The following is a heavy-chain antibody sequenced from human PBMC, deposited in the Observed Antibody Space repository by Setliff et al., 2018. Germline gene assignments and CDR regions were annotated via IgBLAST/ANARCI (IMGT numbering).Heavy chain of an antibody. CDR2: INHSGST. CDR1: GGSFSTYY. V-gene: IGHV4-34*01. CDR3: AREGRYCSGDTCYLSHLYYFDY. Sequence: PSETLSLTCAVYGGSFSTYYWIWIRQPPGKGLEWIGEINHSGSTNYNPSLKSRVTISVDTSKNQFFLKLSSVTAADTAVYYCAREGRYCSGDTCYLSHLYYFDYWGQGTLVTVSS. D-gene: IGHD2-15*01. J-gene: IGHJ4*02.